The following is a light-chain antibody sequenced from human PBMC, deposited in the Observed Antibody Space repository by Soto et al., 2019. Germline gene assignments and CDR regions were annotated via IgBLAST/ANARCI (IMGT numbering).Light chain of an antibody. Sequence: EIVLTQSPATLSLSPGERATLSCWASQSVSSYLAWYQQKPGQSPRLLIYDASNRATGIPARFSGSGSGTDFTLTIRSLEPEDFAVYYCQQRSTWPTWTFGQGTKVEI. CDR1: QSVSSY. V-gene: IGKV3-11*01. CDR3: QQRSTWPTWT. J-gene: IGKJ1*01. CDR2: DAS.